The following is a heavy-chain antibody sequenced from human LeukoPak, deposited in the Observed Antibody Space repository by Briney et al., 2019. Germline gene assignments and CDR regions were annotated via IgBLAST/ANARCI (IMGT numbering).Heavy chain of an antibody. CDR3: ARGTTYYYGSGSYYNDY. D-gene: IGHD3-10*01. J-gene: IGHJ4*02. V-gene: IGHV4-34*01. CDR2: INHSGST. Sequence: SETLSLTCAVYGGSFSGYYWSWIRQPPGKGLEWIGEINHSGSTNYNPSLKSRVTISVDTSKHQFSLKLSSVTAADTAVYYCARGTTYYYGSGSYYNDYWGQGTLVTVSS. CDR1: GGSFSGYY.